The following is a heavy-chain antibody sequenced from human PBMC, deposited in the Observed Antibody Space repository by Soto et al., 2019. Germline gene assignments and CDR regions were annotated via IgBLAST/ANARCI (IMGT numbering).Heavy chain of an antibody. Sequence: QVQLVQSGAEVKKPGSSVKVSCKASGGTFSSYAISWVRQAPGQGLEWMGGIIPIFGTANYAQKFQGRVTITADESTSTAYMALSSLRSEDTAVYYCARDLSFDYDFWSGYYGWGQGTLVTVSS. CDR3: ARDLSFDYDFWSGYYG. D-gene: IGHD3-3*01. V-gene: IGHV1-69*12. CDR1: GGTFSSYA. J-gene: IGHJ4*02. CDR2: IIPIFGTA.